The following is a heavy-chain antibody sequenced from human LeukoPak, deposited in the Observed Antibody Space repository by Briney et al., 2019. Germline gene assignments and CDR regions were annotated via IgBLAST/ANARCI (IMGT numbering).Heavy chain of an antibody. Sequence: ASVKVSCKAFGYTFTNYYMHWVRQAPGQGLEWMGIINPSAGNTGFTQKFQGRVTMTTDTSTSTAYMELRSLRSDDTAVYYCARLVGVGSNWGQGTLVTVSS. D-gene: IGHD1-26*01. J-gene: IGHJ4*02. CDR1: GYTFTNYY. CDR3: ARLVGVGSN. CDR2: INPSAGNT. V-gene: IGHV1-46*01.